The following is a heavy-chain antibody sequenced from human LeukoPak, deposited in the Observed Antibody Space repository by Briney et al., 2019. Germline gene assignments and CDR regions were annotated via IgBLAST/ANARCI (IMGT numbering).Heavy chain of an antibody. V-gene: IGHV3-21*01. J-gene: IGHJ5*02. CDR2: ISSSSSYI. CDR1: GFTFSSYS. CDR3: ASEAAYSGSRIENWFDP. Sequence: GGSLRLSCAASGFTFSSYSMNWVRQAPAKGLEWVSSISSSSSYIYYADSVKGRFPISRDNAKNSLYLQMNSLRDEDTAVYYCASEAAYSGSRIENWFDPWGQGTLVTVSS. D-gene: IGHD3-10*01.